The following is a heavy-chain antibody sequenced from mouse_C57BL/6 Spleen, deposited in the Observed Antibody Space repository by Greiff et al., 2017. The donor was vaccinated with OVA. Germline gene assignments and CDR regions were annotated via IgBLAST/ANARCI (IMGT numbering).Heavy chain of an antibody. D-gene: IGHD2-4*01. Sequence: QVQLQQPGAELVMPGASVKLSCKASGYTFTSYWMHWVKQRPGQGLEWIGEIDPSDSYTNYNQKFKGKSTLTVDKSSSTAYMQLSSLTSEDSAVYYCARSDYEGAGFAYWGQGTLVTVSA. V-gene: IGHV1-69*01. J-gene: IGHJ3*01. CDR1: GYTFTSYW. CDR3: ARSDYEGAGFAY. CDR2: IDPSDSYT.